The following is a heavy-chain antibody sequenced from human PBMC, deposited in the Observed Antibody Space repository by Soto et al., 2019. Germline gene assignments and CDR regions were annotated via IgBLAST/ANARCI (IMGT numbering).Heavy chain of an antibody. J-gene: IGHJ5*02. CDR2: IYYSGST. V-gene: IGHV4-59*01. CDR3: ARVYYYDSSGYPDGWFDP. Sequence: SESLALSCTVCGGSIRSYDGSWIRPPPGKGLEWIGYIYYSGSTNYNPSLKSRVTISVDTSKNQFSLKLSSVTAADTAVYYCARVYYYDSSGYPDGWFDPWCQGTLVTVS. CDR1: GGSIRSYD. D-gene: IGHD3-22*01.